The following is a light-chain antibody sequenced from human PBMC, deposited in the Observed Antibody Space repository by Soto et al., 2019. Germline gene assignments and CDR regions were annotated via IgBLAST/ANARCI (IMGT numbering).Light chain of an antibody. CDR3: AGWDETLSGV. J-gene: IGLJ7*01. Sequence: QSVLTQPPSVSGTPGQRVIISCSGGTSNIGTNYVYWFQHLPGTAPKLLIYRNDQRPSGVPERFSGSKSGTSASLAIRGLRPEDEAHYYCAGWDETLSGVFGGGTQLTVL. V-gene: IGLV1-47*01. CDR2: RND. CDR1: TSNIGTNY.